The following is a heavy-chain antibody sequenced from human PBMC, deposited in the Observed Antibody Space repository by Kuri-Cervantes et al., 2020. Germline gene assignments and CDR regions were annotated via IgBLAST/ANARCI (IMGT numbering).Heavy chain of an antibody. CDR3: AREGEGYCSGGSCYSGNWFDP. V-gene: IGHV4-31*03. Sequence: SETLSLTCTVSGGSISSGGYYWSWIRQHPGKGLEWIGYIYYRGSTYYNPSLKSRVTISVDTSKNQFSLKLSSVTAADTAVYYCAREGEGYCSGGSCYSGNWFDPWGQGTLVTVSS. CDR2: IYYRGST. J-gene: IGHJ5*02. D-gene: IGHD2-15*01. CDR1: GGSISSGGYY.